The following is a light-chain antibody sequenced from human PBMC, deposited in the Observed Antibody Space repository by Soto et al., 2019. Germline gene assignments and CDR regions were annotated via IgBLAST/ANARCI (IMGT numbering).Light chain of an antibody. CDR2: ENN. CDR1: SSNIGAGYE. CDR3: QSYDSSLSGYV. J-gene: IGLJ1*01. V-gene: IGLV1-40*01. Sequence: QSVLTQPPSVSESPGQRVTISCTGSSSNIGAGYEAHWYQQVPGTAPKLLIYENNNRPSGVPDRFSGSKSGTSASLAITGLLAEEEAEYYCQSYDSSLSGYVFGTGTKLTVL.